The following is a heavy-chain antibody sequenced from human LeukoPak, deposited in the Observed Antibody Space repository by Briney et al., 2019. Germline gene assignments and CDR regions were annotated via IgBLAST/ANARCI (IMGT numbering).Heavy chain of an antibody. D-gene: IGHD1-26*01. V-gene: IGHV3-74*01. CDR1: GFTFSSNW. CDR2: INEDGSTT. CDR3: VRDLGGRSGH. Sequence: PGGSLRLSCAASGFTFSSNWMHWVRHAPGKGLVWDSRINEDGSTTNYADPVKGRSTIFRDNAKNTLYLQMNSLRAEDTAVYYCVRDLGGRSGHWGQGTLVTVSS. J-gene: IGHJ4*02.